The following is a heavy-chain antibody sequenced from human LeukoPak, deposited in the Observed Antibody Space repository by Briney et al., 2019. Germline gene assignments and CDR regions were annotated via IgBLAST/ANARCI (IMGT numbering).Heavy chain of an antibody. V-gene: IGHV1-2*02. CDR3: AREHSSSWQYYLDY. Sequence: ASVKVSCKASGYTFTGYYMHWVRQAPGQGLEWMGWINPNSGGTNYAQKFQGRVTMTRDTSISTAYMELSRLRSDDTAVYYCAREHSSSWQYYLDYWGQGTLVTVSS. J-gene: IGHJ4*02. CDR2: INPNSGGT. CDR1: GYTFTGYY. D-gene: IGHD6-13*01.